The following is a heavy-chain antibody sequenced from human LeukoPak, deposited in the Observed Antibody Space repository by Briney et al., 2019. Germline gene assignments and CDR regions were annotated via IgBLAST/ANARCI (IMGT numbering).Heavy chain of an antibody. CDR1: GDTFTGFH. CDR3: ARDKRINSDFWSGHNNWFDP. D-gene: IGHD3-3*01. V-gene: IGHV1-2*02. Sequence: ASVKVACKASGDTFTGFHLCWVRQPPGQGLEWMGWINPKSGVTKYVQSFQGTVTMTRDTSITTAYMELSRRRSDDTALYYCARDKRINSDFWSGHNNWFDPWGQGTLVTVSS. CDR2: INPKSGVT. J-gene: IGHJ5*02.